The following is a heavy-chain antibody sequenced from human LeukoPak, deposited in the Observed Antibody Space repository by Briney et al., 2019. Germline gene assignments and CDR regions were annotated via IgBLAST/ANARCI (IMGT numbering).Heavy chain of an antibody. V-gene: IGHV4-61*02. CDR3: ARDSWWTAAGYYSCMDV. J-gene: IGHJ6*03. CDR2: IYTSGST. D-gene: IGHD6-13*01. CDR1: GGSISSGGYY. Sequence: SQTLSLTCTVSGGSISSGGYYWSWIRQPAGKGLEWIGRIYTSGSTNYNPSLKSRVTISVDTSKNQFSLRLSSVTAADTAVYYCARDSWWTAAGYYSCMDVWGKGTTVTVSS.